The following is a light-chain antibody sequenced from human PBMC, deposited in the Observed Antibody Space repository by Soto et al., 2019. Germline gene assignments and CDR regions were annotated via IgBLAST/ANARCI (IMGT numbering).Light chain of an antibody. J-gene: IGKJ1*01. V-gene: IGKV1-17*01. Sequence: DIQMTQSPSSLSASVGDRVTITCRASQGIRNHLGWYQQKPGKVPQLLIYSASSLHTGVPARFSGSGSGTEFTLTISSLQAEDFAIYYCLQYDSAPWTFGQGTKVEI. CDR3: LQYDSAPWT. CDR1: QGIRNH. CDR2: SAS.